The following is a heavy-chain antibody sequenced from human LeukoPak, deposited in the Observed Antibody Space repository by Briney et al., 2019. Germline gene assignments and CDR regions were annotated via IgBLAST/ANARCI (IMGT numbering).Heavy chain of an antibody. CDR3: VRDGGPTYYYDSSGYYLNWFDP. V-gene: IGHV1-2*02. Sequence: GASVKVSCKASGYTFTGYYMHWVRQAPGQGREWMGWINPNSGRTNYAQKFQGRVTMTRDTSINTAYMELRRLRSDDTAVYYCVRDGGPTYYYDSSGYYLNWFDPWGQGALVTVSS. D-gene: IGHD3-22*01. J-gene: IGHJ5*02. CDR1: GYTFTGYY. CDR2: INPNSGRT.